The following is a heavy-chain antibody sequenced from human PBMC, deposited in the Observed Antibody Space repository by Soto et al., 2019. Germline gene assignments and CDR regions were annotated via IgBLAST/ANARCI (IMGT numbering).Heavy chain of an antibody. D-gene: IGHD3-10*01. J-gene: IGHJ4*02. Sequence: SETLSLTCAVSSGSISSSNWWSWVRQPPGKGLEWIGEIYHSGSTNYNPSLKSRVTISVDKSKNQFSLKLSSVTAADTAVYYCARSGSYYPHFDYWGQGTLVTSPQ. CDR1: SGSISSSNW. V-gene: IGHV4-4*02. CDR2: IYHSGST. CDR3: ARSGSYYPHFDY.